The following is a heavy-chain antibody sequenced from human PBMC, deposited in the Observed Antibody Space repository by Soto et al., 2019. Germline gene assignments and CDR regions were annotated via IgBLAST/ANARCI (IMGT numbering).Heavy chain of an antibody. V-gene: IGHV5-10-1*01. J-gene: IGHJ5*02. Sequence: SGESLKISCKGSGYSFTTYWITWVRQMPGKGLEWMVRIDPSDSHTKYSPSFQGHVTISTDKSINTAYLQWSSLKASDTAIYYCARALSIDGDWFDPWGQGTLVTVSS. CDR1: GYSFTTYW. D-gene: IGHD1-26*01. CDR2: IDPSDSHT. CDR3: ARALSIDGDWFDP.